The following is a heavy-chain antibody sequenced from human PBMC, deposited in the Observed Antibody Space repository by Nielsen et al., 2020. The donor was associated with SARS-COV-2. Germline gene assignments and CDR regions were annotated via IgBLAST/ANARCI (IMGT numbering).Heavy chain of an antibody. CDR3: ASYIAAAGRGFVY. CDR1: GGSISSYY. CDR2: IYYSGST. Sequence: SETLSLTCTVSGGSISSYYWSWIRQHPGKGLEWIGYIYYSGSTYYNPSLKSRVTISVDTSKNQFSLKLSSVTAADTAVYYCASYIAAAGRGFVYWGQGTLVTVSS. J-gene: IGHJ4*02. D-gene: IGHD6-13*01. V-gene: IGHV4-59*06.